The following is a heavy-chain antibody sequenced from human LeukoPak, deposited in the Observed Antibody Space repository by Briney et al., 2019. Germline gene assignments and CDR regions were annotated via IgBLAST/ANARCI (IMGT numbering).Heavy chain of an antibody. V-gene: IGHV3-30-3*01. D-gene: IGHD3-16*01. J-gene: IGHJ1*01. Sequence: GGSLRLSCAASGFTFSSYALHWVRQAPGKGLEWVAAISYDGVNKFYANSVKGRFTISRDNSKNTLDLQMNSLRAEDTAVYYCVRQGYPDNNGNSHFQHWGQGTLVTVSS. CDR3: VRQGYPDNNGNSHFQH. CDR2: ISYDGVNK. CDR1: GFTFSSYA.